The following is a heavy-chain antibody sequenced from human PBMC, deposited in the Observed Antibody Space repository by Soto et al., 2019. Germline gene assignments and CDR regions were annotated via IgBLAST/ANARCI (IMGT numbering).Heavy chain of an antibody. CDR1: GGSISSGDYY. V-gene: IGHV4-30-4*01. CDR3: ARSEAGLYSGYVDY. J-gene: IGHJ4*02. D-gene: IGHD5-12*01. CDR2: IYYSGST. Sequence: SETLSLTCTVSGGSISSGDYYWSWIRQPPGKGLEWIGYIYYSGSTYYNPSLKSRVTISVDTSKNQFSLKLSSVTAADTAVYYCARSEAGLYSGYVDYWGQGTLVTVS.